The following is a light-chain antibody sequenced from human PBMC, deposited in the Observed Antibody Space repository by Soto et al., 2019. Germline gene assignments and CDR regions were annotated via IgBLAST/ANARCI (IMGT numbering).Light chain of an antibody. V-gene: IGLV2-23*02. CDR1: SSDVGSYNF. J-gene: IGLJ2*01. Sequence: QSALTQPASVSGSPGQSITISCTGTSSDVGSYNFVSWYQQHPGKAPKLMIYEVSKRPSGVSNRFSGSKSGNTASLTISGLQADDEADDYCCSYAGSSTVVVFGGGTKVTVL. CDR3: CSYAGSSTVVV. CDR2: EVS.